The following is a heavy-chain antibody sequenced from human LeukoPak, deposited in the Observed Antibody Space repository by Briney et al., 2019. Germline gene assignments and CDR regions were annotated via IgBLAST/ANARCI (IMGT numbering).Heavy chain of an antibody. Sequence: SETQSLTCTVSGGSISSYYWSWIRQPPGKGLEWIGYIYYSGSTNYNPSLKSRVTISVDTSKNQFSLKLSSVTAADTAVYYCASNYYDSSGFDYWGQGTLVTVSS. CDR1: GGSISSYY. CDR3: ASNYYDSSGFDY. V-gene: IGHV4-59*01. CDR2: IYYSGST. J-gene: IGHJ4*02. D-gene: IGHD3-22*01.